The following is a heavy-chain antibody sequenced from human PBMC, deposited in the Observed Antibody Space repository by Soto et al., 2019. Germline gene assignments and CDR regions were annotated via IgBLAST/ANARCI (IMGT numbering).Heavy chain of an antibody. CDR2: IHYSGST. D-gene: IGHD4-17*01. V-gene: IGHV4-59*01. Sequence: QVQLQESGPRLVKPSETLSLTCTVSGGSISIYYWSWIRQSPGKGLEWIGYIHYSGSTNYNPSLKSRXXIXVXXSKNQFSLKLSSVTAADTAVYYCVRQGRYGDYIGVWGQGTTVTVSS. J-gene: IGHJ6*02. CDR3: VRQGRYGDYIGV. CDR1: GGSISIYY.